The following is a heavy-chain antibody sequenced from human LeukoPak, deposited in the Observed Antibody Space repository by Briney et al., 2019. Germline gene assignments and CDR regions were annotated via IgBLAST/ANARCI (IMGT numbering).Heavy chain of an antibody. CDR3: ARVDYYYMDV. CDR1: GGSISSGSHY. V-gene: IGHV4-61*02. Sequence: TLSLTCTVSGGSISSGSHYWNWIRQPAGKGLEWIGRIYTSGSTNYNPSLKSRVTISVDTSKNQFPLKLSSVTAADTAVYYCARVDYYYMDVWGKGTTVTVSS. CDR2: IYTSGST. J-gene: IGHJ6*03.